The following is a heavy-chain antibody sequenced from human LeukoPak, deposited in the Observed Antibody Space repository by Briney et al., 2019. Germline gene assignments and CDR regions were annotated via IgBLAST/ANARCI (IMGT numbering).Heavy chain of an antibody. V-gene: IGHV4-59*12. CDR3: ARGMATITPYFDY. CDR1: GGSLSSYY. J-gene: IGHJ4*02. D-gene: IGHD5-24*01. Sequence: SETLSLTCTVSGGSLSSYYWSWIRQPPGKGLEWIGYIYYSGSTNYNPSLKSRVTISVDTSKNQFSLKLSSVTAADTAVYYCARGMATITPYFDYWGQGTLVTVSS. CDR2: IYYSGST.